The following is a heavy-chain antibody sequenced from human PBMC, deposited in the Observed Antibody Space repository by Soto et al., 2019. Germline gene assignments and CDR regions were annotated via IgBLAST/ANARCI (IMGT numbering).Heavy chain of an antibody. V-gene: IGHV3-21*01. CDR2: ISSSSYI. D-gene: IGHD3-10*01. CDR1: GFTFSSYS. Sequence: EVQLVESGGGLVKPGGSLRLSCAASGFTFSSYSMNWVRQAPGKGLEWVSSISSSSYIYYADSVKGRFTISRDNAKNSLYLQMNSLRAEDTAVYYCARDKSELYYYGSGSYSTFDYWGQGTLVTVSS. CDR3: ARDKSELYYYGSGSYSTFDY. J-gene: IGHJ4*02.